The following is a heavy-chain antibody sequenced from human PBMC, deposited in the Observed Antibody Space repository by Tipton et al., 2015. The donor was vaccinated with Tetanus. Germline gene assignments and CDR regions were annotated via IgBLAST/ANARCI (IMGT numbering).Heavy chain of an antibody. V-gene: IGHV4-30-2*05. J-gene: IGHJ4*02. CDR2: VYYSGRT. D-gene: IGHD5-18*01. CDR1: GALLTTGGYS. CDR3: ARMGFTYGQVVY. Sequence: TLSLTCNVTGALLTTGGYSWGWIRQPPGQGLEWIGHVYYSGRTYYNPPLKSRVTISADMSKNQFSLKLTSVTAADTATYYCARMGFTYGQVVYWGQGTLVTVAS.